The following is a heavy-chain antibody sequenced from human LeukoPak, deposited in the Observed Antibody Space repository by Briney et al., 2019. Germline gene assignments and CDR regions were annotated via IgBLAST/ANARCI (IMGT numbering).Heavy chain of an antibody. D-gene: IGHD3-10*01. J-gene: IGHJ4*02. V-gene: IGHV3-64*01. CDR1: GFTFSSYA. Sequence: GGSLRLSCAASGFTFSSYAMHWVRQAPGKGLEYVSAISSNGGSTYYANSVKGRFTISRDNSKNTLYLQMGSLRAEDMAVYYCARSLWFGEFGSFDYWGQGTLVTVSS. CDR2: ISSNGGST. CDR3: ARSLWFGEFGSFDY.